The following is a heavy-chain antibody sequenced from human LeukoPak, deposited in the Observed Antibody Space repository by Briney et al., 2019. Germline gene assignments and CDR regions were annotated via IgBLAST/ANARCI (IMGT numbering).Heavy chain of an antibody. D-gene: IGHD6-6*01. CDR2: IKQDGSEK. V-gene: IGHV3-7*01. CDR1: GFTFSTYW. Sequence: GGSLRLSCAASGFTFSTYWMSWVRQAPGKGLEWVANIKQDGSEKYYVDSVEGRFTISRDNTKNSLYLQMSSLRAGDTAVYYCARTRRYSTSLNYYYDMDVWGQGTTVTVSS. J-gene: IGHJ6*02. CDR3: ARTRRYSTSLNYYYDMDV.